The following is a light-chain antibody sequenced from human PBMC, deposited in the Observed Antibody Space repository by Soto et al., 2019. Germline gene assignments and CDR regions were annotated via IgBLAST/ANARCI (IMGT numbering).Light chain of an antibody. J-gene: IGKJ1*01. V-gene: IGKV3-15*01. CDR1: QSVGSN. CDR2: VAS. CDR3: QQYKNWPWT. Sequence: ERVLTQSPATLSVSPRERATLSCRASQSVGSNLAWYQQKPGQAPRLLMYVASTRATGIPARFSGSGSGTEFTLTISSLQSADFAVYYCQQYKNWPWTFGQGTKVEIK.